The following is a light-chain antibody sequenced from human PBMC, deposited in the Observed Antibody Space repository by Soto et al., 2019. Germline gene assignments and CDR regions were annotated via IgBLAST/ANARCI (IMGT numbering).Light chain of an antibody. CDR3: QPYANSPRT. V-gene: IGKV1-6*01. CDR1: QGIRND. CDR2: AAS. J-gene: IGKJ4*01. Sequence: ASQGIRNDLGWFQQKPGKAPKLLIYAASNLQSGVPSRFSGSGSGTDFTLTIYNLQSEAFAVYYWQPYANSPRTFGGGTKVDIK.